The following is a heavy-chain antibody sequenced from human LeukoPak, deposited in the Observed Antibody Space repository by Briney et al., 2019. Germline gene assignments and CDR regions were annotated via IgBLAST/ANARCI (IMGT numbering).Heavy chain of an antibody. D-gene: IGHD2-21*02. CDR3: ARVTVGGVLGYFDL. J-gene: IGHJ2*01. CDR2: IYYSGST. CDR1: GGAISSGDYY. V-gene: IGHV4-30-4*01. Sequence: SETVSLICTVSGGAISSGDYYWSWIRQPPGKGLEWIGYIYYSGSTYYNPSLKSRVTISVDTSKNQFSLKLSSVTAADTAVYYCARVTVGGVLGYFDLWGRGTLVTVSS.